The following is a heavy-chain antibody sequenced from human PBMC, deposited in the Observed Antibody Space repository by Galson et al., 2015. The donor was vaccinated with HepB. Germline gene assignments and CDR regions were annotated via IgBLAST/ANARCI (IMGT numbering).Heavy chain of an antibody. Sequence: QSGAAVKKPGESLKISCKGSGYSFTSYWIGWVRQMPGKGLEWMGIIYPGDSDTRYSPSFQGQVTISADKSISTAYLQWSSLKASDTARYYCSRLGDCSSTSCYSGWFDPWGQGTLVTVSS. CDR2: IYPGDSDT. J-gene: IGHJ5*02. CDR3: SRLGDCSSTSCYSGWFDP. CDR1: GYSFTSYW. V-gene: IGHV5-51*01. D-gene: IGHD2-2*01.